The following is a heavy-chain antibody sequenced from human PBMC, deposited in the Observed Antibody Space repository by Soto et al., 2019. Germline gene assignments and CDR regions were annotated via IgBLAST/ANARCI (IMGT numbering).Heavy chain of an antibody. D-gene: IGHD4-17*01. CDR1: GFTVSSNY. J-gene: IGHJ6*02. CDR2: IYSGGST. Sequence: EVQLVETGGGLIQPGGSLRLSCAASGFTVSSNYMSWVRQAPGKALEWVSVIYSGGSTYYADSVKGRFTISRDNSKNTLYLQMNSLRAEDTAVYYCARTTVTINYYYYGMDVWGQGTTVTVSS. V-gene: IGHV3-53*02. CDR3: ARTTVTINYYYYGMDV.